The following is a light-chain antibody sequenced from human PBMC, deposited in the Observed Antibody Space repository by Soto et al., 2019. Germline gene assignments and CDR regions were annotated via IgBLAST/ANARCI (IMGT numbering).Light chain of an antibody. CDR3: CSYAGSYTWV. V-gene: IGLV2-14*01. Sequence: QSALTQPASVSGSPGQSITISCTGTSSDVGRYNYVSWYRQHPGTAPKLIISDVNSRPSGISNRFSGSKSGNTASLTISGLQAEDEDDYYCCSYAGSYTWVFGGGTKLTVL. J-gene: IGLJ3*02. CDR1: SSDVGRYNY. CDR2: DVN.